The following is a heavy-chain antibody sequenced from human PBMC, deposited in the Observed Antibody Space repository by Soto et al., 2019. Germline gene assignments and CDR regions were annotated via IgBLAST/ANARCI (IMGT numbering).Heavy chain of an antibody. CDR3: ARESVRSSSSWYYYYYGMDV. J-gene: IGHJ6*02. CDR1: GGTFSSYA. D-gene: IGHD6-13*01. CDR2: IIPIFGTA. Sequence: ASVKVSCKASGGTFSSYAISWVRQAPGQGLEWMGGIIPIFGTANYAQKFQGRVTITADESTSTAYMELSSLRSEDTAVYYCARESVRSSSSWYYYYYGMDVWGQGTTVTV. V-gene: IGHV1-69*13.